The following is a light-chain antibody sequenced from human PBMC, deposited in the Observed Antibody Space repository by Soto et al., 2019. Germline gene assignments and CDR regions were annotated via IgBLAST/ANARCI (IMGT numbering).Light chain of an antibody. CDR1: PSVTNS. CDR3: QQRNKWPPVT. V-gene: IGKV3-11*01. Sequence: ESVLTQSPATLSLSPGDRATLSCSASPSVTNSLSLYQHKPGQAHRLLSYDASNRATGVPTRFSGSGAGTEYTRTISSLEPEDFAVQYCQQRNKWPPVTVGGGTRGEIK. J-gene: IGKJ4*01. CDR2: DAS.